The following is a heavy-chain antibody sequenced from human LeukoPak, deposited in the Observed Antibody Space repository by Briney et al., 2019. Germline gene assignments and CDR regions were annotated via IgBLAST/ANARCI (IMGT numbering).Heavy chain of an antibody. J-gene: IGHJ6*02. Sequence: GGSLRLSCAASGFTFSIYAIYWVCQAPGKGLGWVAVISHDGSTKYYADSVKSRCTISRDNTTNTLYLQMISLRAEYTTVYYWARGQTYINWNYVPDYYGMDVWGQGTTVTVSS. CDR3: ARGQTYINWNYVPDYYGMDV. V-gene: IGHV3-30*04. CDR2: ISHDGSTK. D-gene: IGHD1-7*01. CDR1: GFTFSIYA.